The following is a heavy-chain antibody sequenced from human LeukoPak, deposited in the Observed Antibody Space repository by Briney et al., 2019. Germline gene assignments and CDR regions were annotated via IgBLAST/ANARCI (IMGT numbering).Heavy chain of an antibody. Sequence: SETLSLTCAVYVGSFSVYYWSCIREPPGKGLEWLGEINHSGRTNYNPSLKSRVTISVDTSKNQFSLKLSSVTAADTAVYYCARLAYGSGSYHYWGQGTLVTVSS. V-gene: IGHV4-34*01. J-gene: IGHJ4*02. CDR2: INHSGRT. D-gene: IGHD3-10*01. CDR3: ARLAYGSGSYHY. CDR1: VGSFSVYY.